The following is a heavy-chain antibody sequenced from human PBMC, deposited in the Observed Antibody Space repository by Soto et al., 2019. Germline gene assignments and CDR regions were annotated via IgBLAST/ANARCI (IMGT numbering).Heavy chain of an antibody. J-gene: IGHJ4*02. D-gene: IGHD2-15*01. CDR1: GFTFSNYA. Sequence: QVQLVESGGSVAQPGRSLRLSCAASGFTFSNYALHWVRQAPGKGLEWVAVISYDGTNKYYADSVKGRFTISRDNSKNTLYLQMNSLRAEDTAVYSCVHLAVADHTDDFWGQGTLVTVSA. CDR3: VHLAVADHTDDF. CDR2: ISYDGTNK. V-gene: IGHV3-30-3*01.